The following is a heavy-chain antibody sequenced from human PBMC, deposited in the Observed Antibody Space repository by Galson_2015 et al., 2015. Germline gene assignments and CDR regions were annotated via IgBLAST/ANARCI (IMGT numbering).Heavy chain of an antibody. D-gene: IGHD6-19*01. V-gene: IGHV3-23*01. CDR2: ISGSGGST. CDR3: AKPTLYSTGWHFCFDY. J-gene: IGHJ4*02. Sequence: SLRLSCAASGFTFSSYAMNWVRQAPGKGLEWVSAISGSGGSTYYGGSVKGRFTISRDNSKNTLFLQMNSLRAEDTAVYYCAKPTLYSTGWHFCFDYWGQGTLVTVSS. CDR1: GFTFSSYA.